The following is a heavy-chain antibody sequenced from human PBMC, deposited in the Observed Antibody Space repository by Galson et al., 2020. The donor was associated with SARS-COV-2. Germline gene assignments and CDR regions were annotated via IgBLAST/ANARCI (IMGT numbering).Heavy chain of an antibody. CDR1: GFTFSSYS. CDR3: ARDAGRTDYGYFSPDY. J-gene: IGHJ4*02. V-gene: IGHV3-21*01. CDR2: ISSSSSYI. Sequence: GGSLRLSCAASGFTFSSYSMNWVRQAPGKGLEWVSSISSSSSYIYYADSIKGRFTMSRDNAKNSLYLQMNSLRAEDTAVYYCARDAGRTDYGYFSPDYWGQGTLVTVSS. D-gene: IGHD3-10*01.